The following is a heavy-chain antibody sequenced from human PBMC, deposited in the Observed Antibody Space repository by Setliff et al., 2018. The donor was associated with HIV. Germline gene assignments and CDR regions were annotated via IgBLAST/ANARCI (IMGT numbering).Heavy chain of an antibody. J-gene: IGHJ4*02. CDR3: ARESPDGLDY. Sequence: SETLSLTCTVSGGSISSSSYYWGWIRQPPGKGLEWIGSIYYSGSTYYNPSLKTRVTISEDTSKNQLSLKVNSVTAADTAMYFCARESPDGLDYWGQGTLVTVSS. CDR2: IYYSGST. D-gene: IGHD2-8*01. V-gene: IGHV4-39*07. CDR1: GGSISSSSYY.